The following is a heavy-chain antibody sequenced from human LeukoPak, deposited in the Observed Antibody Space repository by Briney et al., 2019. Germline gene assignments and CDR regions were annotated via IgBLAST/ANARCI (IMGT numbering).Heavy chain of an antibody. CDR3: ARHIGGGIEDMGV. V-gene: IGHV4-59*08. Sequence: SETLSLTCTVSGGSIGTYYWSWIGQSPGRGLEWIGYIYVTGSTRYNPYLQSRVTISVDTSRNQFFLKMSSVTAPDTAVYYCARHIGGGIEDMGVWGKGTKVTVSS. CDR1: GGSIGTYY. J-gene: IGHJ6*03. CDR2: IYVTGST. D-gene: IGHD3-16*02.